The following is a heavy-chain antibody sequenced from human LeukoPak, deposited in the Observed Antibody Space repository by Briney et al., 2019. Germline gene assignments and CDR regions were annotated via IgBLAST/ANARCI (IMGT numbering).Heavy chain of an antibody. CDR3: ASERGATQYFDY. CDR2: IIPMLDIQ. V-gene: IGHV1-69*04. J-gene: IGHJ4*02. Sequence: SVKVSCKASGGTFSRYVITWVRQAPGQGLEWMGRIIPMLDIQNYAQKFQGRVTITADKSTSTAYMELSSLRSEDTAVYYCASERGATQYFDYWGQGTLVTVSS. CDR1: GGTFSRYV. D-gene: IGHD3-10*01.